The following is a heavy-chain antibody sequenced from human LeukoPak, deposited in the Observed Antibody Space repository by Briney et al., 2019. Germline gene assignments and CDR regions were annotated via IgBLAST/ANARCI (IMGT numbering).Heavy chain of an antibody. CDR1: GGSISSYY. J-gene: IGHJ4*02. Sequence: SETLSLTCTVSGGSISSYYWSWIRQPPGKGLEWIGYIYYSGSTNYNPSLKSRVTISVDTSKNQFSLQLNSVTPEDTAVYYCARDRGLLWFGELLPYYFDYWGQGTLVTVSS. D-gene: IGHD3-10*01. CDR2: IYYSGST. V-gene: IGHV4-59*12. CDR3: ARDRGLLWFGELLPYYFDY.